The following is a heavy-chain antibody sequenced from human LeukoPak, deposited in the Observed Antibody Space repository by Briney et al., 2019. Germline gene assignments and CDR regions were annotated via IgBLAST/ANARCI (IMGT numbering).Heavy chain of an antibody. CDR3: ARGSCTNGVCYWFRTANWFDP. D-gene: IGHD2-8*01. CDR2: IYDSGST. CDR1: GGSIRSSYYY. J-gene: IGHJ5*02. V-gene: IGHV4-39*07. Sequence: SETLSLTCTVSGGSIRSSYYYWGWIRQPPGKGLEWIGSIYDSGSTYYNPSLKSRVTISVDTSKNQFSLKLSSVTAADTAVYYCARGSCTNGVCYWFRTANWFDPWGQGTLVTVSS.